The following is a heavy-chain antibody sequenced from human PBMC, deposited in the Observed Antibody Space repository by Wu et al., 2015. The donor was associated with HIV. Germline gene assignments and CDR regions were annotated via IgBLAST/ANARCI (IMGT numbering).Heavy chain of an antibody. D-gene: IGHD3-22*01. CDR3: ASIPRNYYDSSRSRPGGWFDP. CDR2: IIPIFGTA. CDR1: GGTFSSYA. Sequence: QVQLVQSGAEVKKPGSSVKVSCKASGGTFSSYAISWVRQAPGQGLEWMGRIIPIFGTANYAQKFQGRVTITADESTSTAYMELSSLRSEDTAVYYCASIPRNYYDSSRSRPGGWFDPWGQGTLVTVSS. V-gene: IGHV1-69*13. J-gene: IGHJ5*02.